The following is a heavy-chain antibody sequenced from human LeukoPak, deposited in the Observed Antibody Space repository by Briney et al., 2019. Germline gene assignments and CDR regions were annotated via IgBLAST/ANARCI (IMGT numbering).Heavy chain of an antibody. Sequence: GESLKISCKGSGYSFTSYWIGWVRQVPGKGLEWMGIIYPGDSDTRYSPSFQGQVTISADKSISTAYLQWSSLKASDTAMYYCARLPSQGYSSSWYYFDYWGQGTLVTVSS. V-gene: IGHV5-51*01. D-gene: IGHD6-13*01. CDR3: ARLPSQGYSSSWYYFDY. CDR2: IYPGDSDT. J-gene: IGHJ4*02. CDR1: GYSFTSYW.